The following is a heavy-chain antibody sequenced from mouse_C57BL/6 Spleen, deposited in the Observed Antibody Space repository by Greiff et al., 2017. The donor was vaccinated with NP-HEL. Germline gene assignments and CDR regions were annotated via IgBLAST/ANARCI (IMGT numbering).Heavy chain of an antibody. CDR2: ISDGGSYT. J-gene: IGHJ4*01. Sequence: EVQLVESGGGLVKPGGSLKLSCAASGFTFSSYAMSWVRQTPEKRLEWVATISDGGSYTYYPDNVKGRFTISRDNAKNNLYLQMSHLKSEDTAMYYCARDGITTVVVPNAMDYWGQGTSVTVSS. D-gene: IGHD1-1*01. CDR3: ARDGITTVVVPNAMDY. CDR1: GFTFSSYA. V-gene: IGHV5-4*01.